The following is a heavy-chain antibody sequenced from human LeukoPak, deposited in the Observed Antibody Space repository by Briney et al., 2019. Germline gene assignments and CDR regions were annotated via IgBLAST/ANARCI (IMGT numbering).Heavy chain of an antibody. V-gene: IGHV3-74*01. J-gene: IGHJ4*02. CDR3: ARGPNSNWSGLDF. Sequence: VSRISPTGSTTNYADSVKGRFTVSRDNAKNTLYLQVNNLRAEDTAVYYCARGPNSNWSGLDFWGQGILLTVSS. CDR2: ISPTGSTT. D-gene: IGHD6-6*01.